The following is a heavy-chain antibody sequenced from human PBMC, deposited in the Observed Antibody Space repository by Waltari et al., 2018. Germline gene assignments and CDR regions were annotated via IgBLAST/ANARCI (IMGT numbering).Heavy chain of an antibody. CDR1: GGSISSHY. J-gene: IGHJ4*02. V-gene: IGHV4-59*11. D-gene: IGHD6-19*01. CDR3: ARISVAGYFDY. CDR2: IYYSGST. Sequence: QVQLQESGPGLVKPSETLSLTCTVSGGSISSHYWSWIRQPPGKGLEWIGYIYYSGSTNYNPSLKSRVTISVDTSKNQFYLKLSSVTAADTAVYYCARISVAGYFDYWGQGTLVTVSS.